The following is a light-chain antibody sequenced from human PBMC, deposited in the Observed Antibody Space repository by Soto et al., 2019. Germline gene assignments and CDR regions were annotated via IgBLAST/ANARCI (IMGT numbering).Light chain of an antibody. J-gene: IGKJ1*01. V-gene: IGKV1-5*03. CDR3: QHYNSYSEA. CDR2: KAS. Sequence: DIQMTQSPSTLSGSVGDRVTITCLASQTISSWLAWYQQKPGKAPKLLIYKASTLKSGVPSRFSGSGSGTEFTLTISSLQPDDFATYYCQHYNSYSEAFGQGTKAEIK. CDR1: QTISSW.